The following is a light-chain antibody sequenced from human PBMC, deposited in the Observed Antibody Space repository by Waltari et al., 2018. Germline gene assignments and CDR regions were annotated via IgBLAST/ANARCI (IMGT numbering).Light chain of an antibody. CDR1: SSNIGSNY. CDR3: AAWDDSLSGGV. J-gene: IGLJ3*02. CDR2: RNN. V-gene: IGLV1-47*01. Sequence: QSVLTQPPSASGTPGQRVTISCSGSSSNIGSNYVYWYQQLPGTAPKLLIYRNNQLPSGVPDRFSGSESGPSASLAISGLRSDDEADYYCAAWDDSLSGGVFGGGTRLTVL.